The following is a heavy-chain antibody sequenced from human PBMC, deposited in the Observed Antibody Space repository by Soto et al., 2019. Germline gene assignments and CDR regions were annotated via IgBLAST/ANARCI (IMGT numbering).Heavy chain of an antibody. V-gene: IGHV3-23*01. CDR2: ISGSGTGT. CDR3: AKGSGGSRPYYFDY. CDR1: GFTFSNCA. J-gene: IGHJ4*02. Sequence: EVHLLESGGGLVQPGGSLRLSCAASGFTFSNCAMSWVRQAPGKGLEWVSAISGSGTGTYHADSVKGRFTISRDNSKNTLYLQMDSLRAEDTAVYFCAKGSGGSRPYYFDYWSQGTLVTVSS. D-gene: IGHD2-15*01.